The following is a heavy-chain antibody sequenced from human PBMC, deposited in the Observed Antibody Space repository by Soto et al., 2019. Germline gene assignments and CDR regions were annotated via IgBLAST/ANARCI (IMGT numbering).Heavy chain of an antibody. V-gene: IGHV3-23*01. CDR3: AKDRVVNYYYYGMDV. CDR2: ISGSGGST. CDR1: GFTFSSYA. Sequence: EVQLLESGGGLVQPGGSLRLSCAASGFTFSSYAMSWVRQAPGKGLEWVSAISGSGGSTYYADSVKGRFTISRDNSENTLYLQMNSLRAEDTAVYYCAKDRVVNYYYYGMDVWGQGTTVTVSS. D-gene: IGHD3-3*01. J-gene: IGHJ6*02.